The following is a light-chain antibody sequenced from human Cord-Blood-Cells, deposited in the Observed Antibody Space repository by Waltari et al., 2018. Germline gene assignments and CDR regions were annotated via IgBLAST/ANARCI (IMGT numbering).Light chain of an antibody. V-gene: IGLV2-14*01. CDR3: SSYTSSSR. CDR1: SSDVGGYNY. Sequence: QSALTQPASVSGPPGQSITISCTGTSSDVGGYNYVSWYQQHPGKAPKLMIYDVSNRPSGVSNRFSGSKSGNTASLTISGLQAEDEADYYCSSYTSSSRFGGGTKLTVL. J-gene: IGLJ2*01. CDR2: DVS.